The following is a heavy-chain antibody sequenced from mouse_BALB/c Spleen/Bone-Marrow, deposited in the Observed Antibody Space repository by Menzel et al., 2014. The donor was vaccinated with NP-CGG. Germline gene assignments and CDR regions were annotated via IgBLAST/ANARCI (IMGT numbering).Heavy chain of an antibody. Sequence: QVQLQQSGAELVKPGASVKLSCKASGYTFTSYYMYWVKQRPGQGLEWIGEINPSNGGTNFDEKFKSKATLTVDKSSSTAYIQLSILTSEYSAVYYCTREVNSPFSYWGQGTLVTVSA. D-gene: IGHD2-2*01. J-gene: IGHJ3*01. CDR1: GYTFTSYY. CDR2: INPSNGGT. V-gene: IGHV1S81*02. CDR3: TREVNSPFSY.